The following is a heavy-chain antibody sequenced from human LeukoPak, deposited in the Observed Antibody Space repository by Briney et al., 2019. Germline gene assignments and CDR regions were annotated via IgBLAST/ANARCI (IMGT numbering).Heavy chain of an antibody. CDR1: GYSFTSYW. V-gene: IGHV5-10-1*01. CDR3: ARLYCSGGRCCSDWYFDL. J-gene: IGHJ2*01. D-gene: IGHD2-15*01. CDR2: IDPSDSET. Sequence: GESLKISCKGFGYSFTSYWISWVRQMPGKGLEWMGRIDPSDSETNYSPSFQGHVTISADKSISTAYLQWSSLKASDTAMYYCARLYCSGGRCCSDWYFDLWGRGTLVTVSS.